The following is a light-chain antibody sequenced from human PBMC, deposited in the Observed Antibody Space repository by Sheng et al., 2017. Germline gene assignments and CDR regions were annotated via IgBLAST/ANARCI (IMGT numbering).Light chain of an antibody. CDR2: KAS. CDR1: QSISSW. V-gene: IGKV1-5*03. Sequence: DIQMTQSPSTLSASVGDRVTITCRASQSISSWLVWYQQKPGKAPKLLIYKASSLESGVPSRFSGSGSGTEFTLTISGLQPDDFATYYCQQYDSYWTFGQGTKVEIK. J-gene: IGKJ1*01. CDR3: QQYDSYWT.